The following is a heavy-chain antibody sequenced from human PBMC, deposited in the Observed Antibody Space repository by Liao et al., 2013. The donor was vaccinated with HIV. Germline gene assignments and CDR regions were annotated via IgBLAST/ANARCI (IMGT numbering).Heavy chain of an antibody. CDR1: GGSISSYY. Sequence: QVQLQESGPGLVKPSETLSLTCTVSGGSISSYYWSWIRQPPGKGLEWIGYIYYSGSTNYNPSLKSRVTISVDTSKNQFSLKLSSVTAADTAVYYCATTDQYYDFWNGYENWFDPWGQGTLVTVSS. CDR3: ATTDQYYDFWNGYENWFDP. CDR2: IYYSGST. V-gene: IGHV4-59*12. J-gene: IGHJ5*02. D-gene: IGHD3-3*01.